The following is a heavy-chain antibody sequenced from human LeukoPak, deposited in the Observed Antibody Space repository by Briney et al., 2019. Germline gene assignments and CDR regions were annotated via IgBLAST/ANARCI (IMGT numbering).Heavy chain of an antibody. J-gene: IGHJ4*02. CDR2: ISGSGGST. V-gene: IGHV3-23*01. D-gene: IGHD1-26*01. CDR3: AKSGRYLPQYYFDY. Sequence: PGGSLRLSCAASGFTFSSYAMSWVHQAPGKGLEWVSAISGSGGSTYYADSVKGRFTISRDNSKNTLYLQMNSLRAEDTAVYYCAKSGRYLPQYYFDYWGQGTLVTVSS. CDR1: GFTFSSYA.